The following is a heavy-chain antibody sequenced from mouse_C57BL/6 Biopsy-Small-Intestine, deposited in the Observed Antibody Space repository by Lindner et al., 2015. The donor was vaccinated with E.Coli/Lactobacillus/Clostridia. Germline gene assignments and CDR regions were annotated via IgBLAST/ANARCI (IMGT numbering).Heavy chain of an antibody. CDR2: IYPNNGDT. CDR1: GYTFTDYN. Sequence: VQLQESGPELVKPGASVKISCKASGYTFTDYNMDWVKQSHGKSLEWIGYIYPNNGDTGYNQKFKSKATLTVDKSSSTAYMDLHSLTSEDSAVYYCTRSRYDGYIDYWGQGTTLTVSS. V-gene: IGHV1-34*02. CDR3: TRSRYDGYIDY. D-gene: IGHD2-3*01. J-gene: IGHJ2*01.